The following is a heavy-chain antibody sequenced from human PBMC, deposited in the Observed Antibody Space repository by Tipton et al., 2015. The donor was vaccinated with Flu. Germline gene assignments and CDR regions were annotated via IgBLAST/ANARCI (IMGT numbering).Heavy chain of an antibody. CDR3: TKDIRCTNTNCFPGYRLYGLDV. Sequence: RSLRLSCAGSGFTFEDYGMNWVRQAPGRGLEWVAGISSNGGAMFYADSVQGRFIISRDNGKNTLFLQMNSLRRDDTALYFCTKDIRCTNTNCFPGYRLYGLDVWGRGTTVTVTS. J-gene: IGHJ6*02. D-gene: IGHD2-2*01. CDR2: ISSNGGAM. V-gene: IGHV3-9*01. CDR1: GFTFEDYG.